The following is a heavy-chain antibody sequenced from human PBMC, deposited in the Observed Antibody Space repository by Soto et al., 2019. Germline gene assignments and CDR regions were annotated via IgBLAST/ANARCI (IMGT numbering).Heavy chain of an antibody. CDR1: GGSISSSSYY. Sequence: PSETLSLTCTVSGGSISSSSYYWGWIRQPPGKGLEWIGSIYYSGSTYYNPSLKSRVTISVDTSKNQFSLKLSSVTAADTAVYYCARQAGSSSWYLNPLPYYYYYGMDVWGQGTTVTVSS. CDR3: ARQAGSSSWYLNPLPYYYYYGMDV. J-gene: IGHJ6*02. V-gene: IGHV4-39*01. CDR2: IYYSGST. D-gene: IGHD6-13*01.